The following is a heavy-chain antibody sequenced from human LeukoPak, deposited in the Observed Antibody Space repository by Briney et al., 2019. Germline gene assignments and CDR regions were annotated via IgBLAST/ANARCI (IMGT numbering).Heavy chain of an antibody. CDR1: GGSISSSSYY. D-gene: IGHD3-10*01. CDR2: IYYSGST. J-gene: IGHJ4*02. CDR3: ARDEFGRGLGY. Sequence: SETLSLTCTVSGGSISSSSYYWGWIRQPPGKGLEWIGSIYYSGSTYYNPSLKSRVTISVDTSKNQFSLKLSSVTAADTAVYYCARDEFGRGLGYWGQGTLVTVSS. V-gene: IGHV4-39*02.